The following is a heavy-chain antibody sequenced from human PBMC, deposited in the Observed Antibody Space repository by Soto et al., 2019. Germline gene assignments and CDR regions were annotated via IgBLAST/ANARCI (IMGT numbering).Heavy chain of an antibody. D-gene: IGHD1-26*01. J-gene: IGHJ6*04. CDR1: GGTFSSYA. CDR2: IIPIFGTA. Sequence: ASVKVSCKASGGTFSSYAISWVRQAPGQGLEWMGGIIPIFGTANYAQKLQGRVTITADESTSTAYMELSSLRSEDTAVYYCARDRGGEWELLNYYGMDVWGRGTTVTVS. V-gene: IGHV1-69*13. CDR3: ARDRGGEWELLNYYGMDV.